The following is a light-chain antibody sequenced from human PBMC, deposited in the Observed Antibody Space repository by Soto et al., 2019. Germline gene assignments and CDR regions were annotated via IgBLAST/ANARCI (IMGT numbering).Light chain of an antibody. CDR3: QHYNSYFQT. Sequence: DIQLTQSPSTLSASVGDRVTITCRASQSLSSWLAGYQQKPGKAPKLLIYKASNLDSGVPSRFSGSGSRTEFTLTISSLQPEDFATYYCQHYNSYFQTFGQGTKVDIK. CDR2: KAS. J-gene: IGKJ1*01. CDR1: QSLSSW. V-gene: IGKV1-5*03.